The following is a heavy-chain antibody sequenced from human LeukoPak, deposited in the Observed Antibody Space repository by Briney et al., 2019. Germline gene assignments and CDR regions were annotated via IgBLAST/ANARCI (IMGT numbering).Heavy chain of an antibody. CDR1: GFTFSSYE. V-gene: IGHV3-48*03. CDR3: AREEKYYFDY. J-gene: IGHJ4*02. CDR2: ISSSGSTI. Sequence: GGSLRLSCAASGFTFSSYEMNWVRQAPGKGLEWVSYISSSGSTIYYADSVKGRFTISRDNARNSPYLQMNSLRAEDTAVYYCAREEKYYFDYWGQGTLVTVSS. D-gene: IGHD5-24*01.